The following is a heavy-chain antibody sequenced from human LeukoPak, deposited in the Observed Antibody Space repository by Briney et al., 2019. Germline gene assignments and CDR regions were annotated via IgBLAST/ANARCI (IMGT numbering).Heavy chain of an antibody. V-gene: IGHV3-11*04. CDR2: ISSSGSTI. Sequence: PGGSLRLSCAASGFTFSDYYMSWIRQAPGKGLEWVSYISSSGSTIYYADSVKGRFTISRDNAKNSLYLQMNSLRAEDTAVYYCARPSDSSSWYWAGYYMDVWGKGTTVTVSS. CDR3: ARPSDSSSWYWAGYYMDV. CDR1: GFTFSDYY. J-gene: IGHJ6*03. D-gene: IGHD6-13*01.